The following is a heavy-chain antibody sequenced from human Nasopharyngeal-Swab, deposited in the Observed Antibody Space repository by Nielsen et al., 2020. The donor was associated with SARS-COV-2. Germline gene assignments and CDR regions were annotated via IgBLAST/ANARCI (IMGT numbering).Heavy chain of an antibody. V-gene: IGHV3-23*01. Sequence: GESLKISCAASGYTFSSYAMSWVRQAPGKGLEWVSAISGSGGSTYYADSVKGRFTISRDNSKNTLYLQMNSLRAEDTAVYYCAKDRYSWVAAAAPGVYFDYWGQGTLVTVSA. D-gene: IGHD6-13*01. CDR2: ISGSGGST. CDR1: GYTFSSYA. J-gene: IGHJ4*02. CDR3: AKDRYSWVAAAAPGVYFDY.